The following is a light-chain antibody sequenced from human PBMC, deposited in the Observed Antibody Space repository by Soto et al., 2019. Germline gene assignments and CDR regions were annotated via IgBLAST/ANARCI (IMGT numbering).Light chain of an antibody. V-gene: IGKV3-11*01. J-gene: IGKJ1*01. CDR2: DAS. CDR3: QQRSKWRT. Sequence: LSQSPSTLSLYTGERATLSCRASQSVSGYLAWYQQKPGQAPRLLIYDASKRATGIPARFSGSGFGTDSTLTISSLEPEDFAVYYCQQRSKWRTFGQGTKVAIK. CDR1: QSVSGY.